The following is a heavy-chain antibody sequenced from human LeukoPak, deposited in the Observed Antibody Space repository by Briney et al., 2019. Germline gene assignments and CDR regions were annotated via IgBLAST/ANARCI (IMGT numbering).Heavy chain of an antibody. J-gene: IGHJ5*02. Sequence: GGSLRLSCAASGFTFSSYGMHWVRQAPGKGLEWVAVIWYDGSNKYYADSVKGRFTISRDNSKNTLYLQMNSLRAEDTAVYYCARGGSYSGNWFDPWGQGTLVTVSS. D-gene: IGHD1-26*01. V-gene: IGHV3-33*01. CDR2: IWYDGSNK. CDR3: ARGGSYSGNWFDP. CDR1: GFTFSSYG.